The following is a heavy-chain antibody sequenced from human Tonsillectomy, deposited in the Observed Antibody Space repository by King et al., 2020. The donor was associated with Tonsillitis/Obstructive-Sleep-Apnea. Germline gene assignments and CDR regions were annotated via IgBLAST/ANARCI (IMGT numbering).Heavy chain of an antibody. CDR3: ARDFYDSSGYLYYYYGMDV. CDR1: GFTFSSYW. V-gene: IGHV3-7*03. CDR2: IKQDGSEK. D-gene: IGHD3-22*01. Sequence: VQLVESGGGLVQPGGSLRLSCAASGFTFSSYWMSWVRQAPGKGLEWVANIKQDGSEKYYVDSVKGRFTISRDNAKNSLYLQMNSLRAEDTAVYYCARDFYDSSGYLYYYYGMDVWGQGTTVTVSS. J-gene: IGHJ6*02.